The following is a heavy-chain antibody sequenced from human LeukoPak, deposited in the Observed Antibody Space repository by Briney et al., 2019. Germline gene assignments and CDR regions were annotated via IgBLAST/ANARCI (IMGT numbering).Heavy chain of an antibody. V-gene: IGHV1-8*01. CDR1: GYTFTSYD. J-gene: IGHJ6*03. CDR3: ARGRSSGWDYYYYYRDV. CDR2: MNPNSGNT. Sequence: ASVKVSCKASGYTFTSYDSHWVRRATGHGLDGMAWMNPNSGNTIYAQKFEGRVTMTRNTSISTAYTELRSLRAEEPAVYYCARGRSSGWDYYYYYRDVWGKGTAVSVSS. D-gene: IGHD6-19*01.